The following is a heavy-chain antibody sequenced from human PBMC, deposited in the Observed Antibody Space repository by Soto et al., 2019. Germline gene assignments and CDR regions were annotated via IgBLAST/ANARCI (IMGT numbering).Heavy chain of an antibody. D-gene: IGHD3-22*01. V-gene: IGHV3-66*01. CDR3: ARDQRPDSSGYYLRVDP. CDR1: GFTFCNYG. Sequence: GGSLRLSCRASGFTFCNYGMHGVRQAPGKGLEWVSVIYSGGSTYYADSVKGRFTISRDNSKNTLYLQMNSLRAEDTAVYYCARDQRPDSSGYYLRVDPWGQGTLVTVSS. J-gene: IGHJ5*02. CDR2: IYSGGST.